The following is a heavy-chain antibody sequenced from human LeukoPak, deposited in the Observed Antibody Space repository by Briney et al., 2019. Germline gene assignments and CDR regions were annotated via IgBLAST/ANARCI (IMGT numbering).Heavy chain of an antibody. CDR1: GYTFTSYS. Sequence: ASVKVSCKASGYTFTSYSIHWVRQAPGQGLEWMGIINPSGASAMYAQKFQGRVTMTRDMSTATVYLDLSSLGFDDTAVYYCAGGHGSGSTNWFDPWGQGTLVPVSS. J-gene: IGHJ5*02. D-gene: IGHD3-10*01. V-gene: IGHV1-46*01. CDR2: INPSGASA. CDR3: AGGHGSGSTNWFDP.